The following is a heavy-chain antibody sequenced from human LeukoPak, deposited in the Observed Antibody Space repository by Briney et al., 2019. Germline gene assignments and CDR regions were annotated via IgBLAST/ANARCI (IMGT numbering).Heavy chain of an antibody. J-gene: IGHJ4*02. Sequence: GGSLRLSCAASGFTFSSYAMSWVRQAPGKGLEWVSAISGSGGSTYYADSVKGRFTISRDNSKNTLYLHMNSLRAEDTAVYYCAKGRYHDCRGYYSLDYFDYWGQGTLVTVSS. CDR2: ISGSGGST. CDR3: AKGRYHDCRGYYSLDYFDY. CDR1: GFTFSSYA. V-gene: IGHV3-23*01. D-gene: IGHD3-22*01.